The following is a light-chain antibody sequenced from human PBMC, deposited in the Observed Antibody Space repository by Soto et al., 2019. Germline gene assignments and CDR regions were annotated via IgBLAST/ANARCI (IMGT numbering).Light chain of an antibody. CDR2: GVS. V-gene: IGLV2-14*01. CDR1: SSDIGDYNY. Sequence: QSALTQTASVSGYPGQSITISCTGTSSDIGDYNYVSWYQHHPGKAPELIIYGVSYRPSGVSARFSGSKSGNTASLTISGLQAEDEADYYCCSFAATSTLYVFGTGTKVTVL. CDR3: CSFAATSTLYV. J-gene: IGLJ1*01.